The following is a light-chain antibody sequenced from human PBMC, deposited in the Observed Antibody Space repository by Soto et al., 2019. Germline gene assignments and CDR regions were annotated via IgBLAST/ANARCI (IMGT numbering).Light chain of an antibody. Sequence: DIQVTQSPSSVSASVGDRVTVTCRASQNINTWLAWYQQKPGKAPKLLILKASSLESGVPSRFSGSGSGTDFTLTISSLQPEDVATYYCQQYNTYSPRTFGQGTKVDIK. J-gene: IGKJ1*01. CDR2: KAS. CDR1: QNINTW. CDR3: QQYNTYSPRT. V-gene: IGKV1-5*03.